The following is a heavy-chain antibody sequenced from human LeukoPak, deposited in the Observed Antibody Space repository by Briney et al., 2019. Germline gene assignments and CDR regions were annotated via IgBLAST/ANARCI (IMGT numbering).Heavy chain of an antibody. D-gene: IGHD2-2*01. Sequence: PSETLSLTCAVWGGSFSGYYWSWIRQPPGKGLEWIGEINHSGSTNYNPSLKSRVTISVDTSKNQFSLKLSSVTAAGTAVYYCARGRNTWYCSSTSCPDAFDIWGQGTMVTVSS. J-gene: IGHJ3*02. CDR3: ARGRNTWYCSSTSCPDAFDI. V-gene: IGHV4-34*01. CDR2: INHSGST. CDR1: GGSFSGYY.